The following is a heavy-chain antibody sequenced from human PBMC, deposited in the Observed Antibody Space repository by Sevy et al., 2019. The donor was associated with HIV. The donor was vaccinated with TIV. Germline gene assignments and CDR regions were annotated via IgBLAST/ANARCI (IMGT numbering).Heavy chain of an antibody. Sequence: SETLSLTCTVSGGSISSYYWSWIRQPPGKGLEWIGYIYYSGSTNYNPSLKSRVTISVDTSKNQFSLKLSSVTAADTAVYYCARDDFQNKGAFDIWGQGTMATVSS. J-gene: IGHJ3*02. CDR1: GGSISSYY. CDR3: ARDDFQNKGAFDI. V-gene: IGHV4-59*01. CDR2: IYYSGST.